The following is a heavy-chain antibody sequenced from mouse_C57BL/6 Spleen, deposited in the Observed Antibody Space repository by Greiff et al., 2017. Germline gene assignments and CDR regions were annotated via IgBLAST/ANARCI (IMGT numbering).Heavy chain of an antibody. CDR3: AREGDAFDY. D-gene: IGHD2-13*01. J-gene: IGHJ2*01. CDR1: GYTFTSYW. V-gene: IGHV1-64*01. Sequence: VQLQQPGAELVKPGASVKLSCKASGYTFTSYWMHWVKQRPGQGLEWIGMIHPNSGSTNYNEKFKSKATLTVDKSSSTAYMQLSSLTSKDSAVYYCAREGDAFDYWGQGTTLTVSS. CDR2: IHPNSGST.